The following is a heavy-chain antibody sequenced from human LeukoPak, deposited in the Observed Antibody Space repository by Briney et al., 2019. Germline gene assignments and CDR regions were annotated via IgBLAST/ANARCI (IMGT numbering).Heavy chain of an antibody. D-gene: IGHD1-1*01. J-gene: IGHJ6*03. CDR2: VYHSGNT. V-gene: IGHV4-4*02. Sequence: SETLSLTCAVSGDSISRSNWWSWVRRSPGKGLEWIGEVYHSGNTKVNPSLKSRVTMSVDRSKSQFSLNLNSVTAADTAVYYCARMFIKAVGTHYYFYMDVWGKGTTVTVSS. CDR1: GDSISRSNW. CDR3: ARMFIKAVGTHYYFYMDV.